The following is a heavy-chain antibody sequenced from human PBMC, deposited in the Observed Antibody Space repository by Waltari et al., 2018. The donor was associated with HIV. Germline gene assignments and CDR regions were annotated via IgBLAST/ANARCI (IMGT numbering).Heavy chain of an antibody. J-gene: IGHJ4*02. CDR2: ISNDESKK. CDR3: VNSGYDYSHFDY. Sequence: CAASGFTFSSYGMHWVRQAPGKGLEWVAFISNDESKKYYADSVKGRFTISRDNSKNTLYLQMNSLRAEDTAVYHCVNSGYDYSHFDYWGQGTLVTVSS. V-gene: IGHV3-30*02. D-gene: IGHD5-12*01. CDR1: GFTFSSYG.